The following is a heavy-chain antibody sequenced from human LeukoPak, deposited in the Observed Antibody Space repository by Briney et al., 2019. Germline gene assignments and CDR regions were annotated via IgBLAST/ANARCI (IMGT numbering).Heavy chain of an antibody. CDR2: ISAYNGNT. D-gene: IGHD5-12*01. Sequence: ASVKVSCKASGYTFTSYGISWVRQAPGQGLDWMGWISAYNGNTNYAQKLQGRVTMTTDTSTSTAYMELRSLRSDDTAVYYCARERVDIVAHYFDYWGQGTLVTVSS. V-gene: IGHV1-18*01. CDR1: GYTFTSYG. CDR3: ARERVDIVAHYFDY. J-gene: IGHJ4*02.